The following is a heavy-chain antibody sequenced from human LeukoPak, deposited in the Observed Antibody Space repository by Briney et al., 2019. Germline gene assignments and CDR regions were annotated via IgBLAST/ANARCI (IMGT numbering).Heavy chain of an antibody. Sequence: GSLRLSCAASGFTFSDYYMSWIRQAPGKGLEWVSYISSSGSTIYYADSVKGRFTISRDNTKNSLYLQMNSLRAEDTAVYYCARDVGIAARQDWFDPWGQGTLVTVSS. D-gene: IGHD6-6*01. V-gene: IGHV3-11*01. CDR1: GFTFSDYY. CDR2: ISSSGSTI. J-gene: IGHJ5*02. CDR3: ARDVGIAARQDWFDP.